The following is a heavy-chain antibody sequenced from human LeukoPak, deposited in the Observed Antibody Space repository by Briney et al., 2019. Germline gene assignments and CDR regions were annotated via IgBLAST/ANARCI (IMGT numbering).Heavy chain of an antibody. CDR1: GGSISSYY. CDR3: ARDSCGGDCSFDY. J-gene: IGHJ4*02. D-gene: IGHD2-21*02. V-gene: IGHV4-59*01. Sequence: SETLSLTCTVSGGSISSYYWSWIRQPPGKGLEWFGYIYYSGSTNYNPSLKSRVTISVDTSKNQFSLKLSSVTAADTAVYYCARDSCGGDCSFDYWGQGTLVTVSS. CDR2: IYYSGST.